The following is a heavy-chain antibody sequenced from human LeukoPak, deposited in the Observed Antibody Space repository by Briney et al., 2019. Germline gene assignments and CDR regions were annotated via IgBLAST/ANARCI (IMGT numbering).Heavy chain of an antibody. CDR3: AKENHRGCSSTSCYPVWFDP. D-gene: IGHD2-2*01. Sequence: PGASLRLSCAASGFTFSSYAMSWVRQAPGRGLEWVSAISGSCCSTYYADSVKGRFTISRDNSKNTLYLQMNSLRAEDTAVYYCAKENHRGCSSTSCYPVWFDPWGQGTLVTVSS. CDR2: ISGSCCST. V-gene: IGHV3-23*01. J-gene: IGHJ5*02. CDR1: GFTFSSYA.